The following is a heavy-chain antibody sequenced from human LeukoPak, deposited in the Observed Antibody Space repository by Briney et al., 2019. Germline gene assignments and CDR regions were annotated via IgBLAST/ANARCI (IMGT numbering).Heavy chain of an antibody. CDR3: AKAPYYYGSGNTDY. Sequence: PGGSLRLSCAAPGFTFSSYAMSWVRQAPGKGLEWVSAISGSGGSTYYADSVKGRFTISRDNSKNTLYLQMNSLRAEDTAVYYCAKAPYYYGSGNTDYGGQGTLVTVSS. CDR1: GFTFSSYA. D-gene: IGHD3-10*01. V-gene: IGHV3-23*01. CDR2: ISGSGGST. J-gene: IGHJ4*02.